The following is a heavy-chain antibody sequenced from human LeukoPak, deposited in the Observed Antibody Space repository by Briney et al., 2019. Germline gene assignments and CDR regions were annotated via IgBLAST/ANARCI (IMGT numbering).Heavy chain of an antibody. CDR3: ARLCDGCSTKYFDY. CDR2: IYHSGST. V-gene: IGHV4-39*01. Sequence: PSETLSLTCTVSGGSISSSSYYWGWIRQPPGKGLEWIGSIYHSGSTYYNPSLKSRVTISVDTSKNQFSLKLSSVTAADTAVYYCARLCDGCSTKYFDYWGQGTLVTVSS. D-gene: IGHD5-24*01. CDR1: GGSISSSSYY. J-gene: IGHJ4*02.